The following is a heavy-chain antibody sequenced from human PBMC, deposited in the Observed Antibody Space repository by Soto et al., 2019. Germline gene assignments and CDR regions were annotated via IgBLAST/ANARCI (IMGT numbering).Heavy chain of an antibody. V-gene: IGHV1-69*13. J-gene: IGHJ4*02. CDR1: GGTFSSYA. CDR2: IIPIFGTA. Sequence: ASVKVSCKASGGTFSSYAISWVRQAPGQGLEWMGGIIPIFGTANYAQKFQGRVTITADESTSTAYMELSSLRSEDTAVYYCARVALSQKYFEYWGQGTRVTVAS. CDR3: ARVALSQKYFEY.